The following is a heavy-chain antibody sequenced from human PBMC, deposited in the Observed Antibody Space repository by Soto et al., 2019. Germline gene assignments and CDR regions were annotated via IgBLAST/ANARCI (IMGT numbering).Heavy chain of an antibody. CDR3: ARGGYYYENSGQNAYDY. J-gene: IGHJ4*01. CDR2: IYYGGST. CDR1: GGSISSGGYY. D-gene: IGHD3-22*01. Sequence: TLSLTGTVSGGSISSGGYYWSWILQHPGKGLEWIGYIYYGGSTYYNPSLKSRATISGDTSKNQFSLKLSSVTAADTAVYYCARGGYYYENSGQNAYDYWGQGILVTVSS. V-gene: IGHV4-31*03.